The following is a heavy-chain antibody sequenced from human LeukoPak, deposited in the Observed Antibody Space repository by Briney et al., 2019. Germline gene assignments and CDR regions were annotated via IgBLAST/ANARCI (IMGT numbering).Heavy chain of an antibody. J-gene: IGHJ4*02. CDR1: GFTFNSYS. Sequence: GGSLRLSCAASGFTFNSYSMNWVRQAPGKGLEWVSYISSSGSTIYYADSVKGRFTISRDNAKNSLYLQMNTLTDEDTAVYYCAKSLSPYMIALLGYWGQGTLVTVSS. CDR2: ISSSGSTI. V-gene: IGHV3-48*02. CDR3: AKSLSPYMIALLGY. D-gene: IGHD3-22*01.